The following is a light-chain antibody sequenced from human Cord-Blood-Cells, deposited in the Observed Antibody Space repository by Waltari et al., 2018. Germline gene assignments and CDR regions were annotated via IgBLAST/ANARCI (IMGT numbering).Light chain of an antibody. CDR1: QSVLYSSNNKNY. CDR2: WAS. J-gene: IGKJ2*01. Sequence: DIVMTQSPDSLAVSLGERATINCKSSQSVLYSSNNKNYLAWYQQKPGQPSKRVIYWASTRESGVPDRFSGSGSGTDFTLTISSLQAEDVAVYYCQQYYSTPYTFGQGTKLEIK. CDR3: QQYYSTPYT. V-gene: IGKV4-1*01.